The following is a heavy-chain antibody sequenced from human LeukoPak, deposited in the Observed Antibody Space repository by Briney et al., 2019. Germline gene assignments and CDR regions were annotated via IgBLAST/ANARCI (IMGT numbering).Heavy chain of an antibody. CDR3: AKGGQYYYDSSGYCDY. D-gene: IGHD3-22*01. CDR2: IFTGRST. CDR1: GFTVNDHY. J-gene: IGHJ4*02. V-gene: IGHV3-66*01. Sequence: GGSLRLSCAASGFTVNDHYMHWVRQAPGKGLEWVAIIFTGRSTNYADSVKDRFIISRDNSKNTLYLQMNSLRAEDTAVYYCAKGGQYYYDSSGYCDYWGQGTLVTVSS.